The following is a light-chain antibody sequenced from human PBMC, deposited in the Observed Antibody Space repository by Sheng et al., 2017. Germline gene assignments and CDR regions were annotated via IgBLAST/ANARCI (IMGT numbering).Light chain of an antibody. J-gene: IGKJ2*03. CDR1: QNIGRS. V-gene: IGKV3-15*01. CDR2: GAS. Sequence: IVMTQSPVTLSVSPGERATVSCRASQNIGRSLAWYQQNPGQAPRLLIYGASTRATGIPARFSGSGSGTEFSLSISSLQSEDSAVYYCHQYDSWPQSFGQGTKLEI. CDR3: HQYDSWPQS.